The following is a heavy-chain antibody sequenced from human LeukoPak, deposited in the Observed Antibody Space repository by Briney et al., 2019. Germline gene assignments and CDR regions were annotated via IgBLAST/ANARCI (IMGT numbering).Heavy chain of an antibody. D-gene: IGHD6-6*01. J-gene: IGHJ4*02. CDR2: IYHSGST. V-gene: IGHV4-38-2*01. Sequence: PSETLSLTCAVSGYSISSGYYWGWIRQPPGKGLEWIGSIYHSGSTYNNPSLKSRVTISVDTSKNQFSLKLSSVTGADTAVYYCARPSSSAPHHSFDYWGQGTLVTVSS. CDR1: GYSISSGYY. CDR3: ARPSSSAPHHSFDY.